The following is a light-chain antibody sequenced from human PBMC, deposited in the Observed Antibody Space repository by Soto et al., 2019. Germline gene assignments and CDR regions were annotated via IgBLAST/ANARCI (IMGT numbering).Light chain of an antibody. CDR1: NSDVGGYDY. CDR2: AVN. Sequence: QSVLTQPASVSGSPGQSITISCAGTNSDVGGYDYVSWYQHHPVIAPKLVIYAVNNRPSGISNRFSGSKSGNTASLTISGLQAEDGADYYCCSYAGHVLFGGGTKLTVL. CDR3: CSYAGHVL. J-gene: IGLJ2*01. V-gene: IGLV2-14*01.